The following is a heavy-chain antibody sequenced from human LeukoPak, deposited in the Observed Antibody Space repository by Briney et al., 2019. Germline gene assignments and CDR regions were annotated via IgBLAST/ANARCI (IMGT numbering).Heavy chain of an antibody. V-gene: IGHV3-21*01. J-gene: IGHJ4*02. D-gene: IGHD1-26*01. Sequence: GGSLSLSCAASGFTFSSYSMNWVRQAPGKGLEWVSSISSSSYIYYADSVKGRFTISRDNAKNSLYLQMNSLRAEDTAVYYCARIIVGAAIDYWGQGTLVTVSS. CDR3: ARIIVGAAIDY. CDR2: ISSSSYI. CDR1: GFTFSSYS.